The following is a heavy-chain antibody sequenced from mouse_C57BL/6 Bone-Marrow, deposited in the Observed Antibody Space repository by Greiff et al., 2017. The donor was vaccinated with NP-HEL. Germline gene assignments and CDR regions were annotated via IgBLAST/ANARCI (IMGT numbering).Heavy chain of an antibody. CDR3: ARRTSNYGHYYAMDY. J-gene: IGHJ4*01. V-gene: IGHV5-12*01. CDR1: GFTFSDYY. D-gene: IGHD2-5*01. Sequence: EVQVVESGGGLVQPGGSLKLSCAASGFTFSDYYMYWVRQTPEKRLEWVAYISNGGGSTYYPDTVKGRFTISRDNAKNTLYLQMSRLKSEDTAMYYCARRTSNYGHYYAMDYWGQGTSVTVSS. CDR2: ISNGGGST.